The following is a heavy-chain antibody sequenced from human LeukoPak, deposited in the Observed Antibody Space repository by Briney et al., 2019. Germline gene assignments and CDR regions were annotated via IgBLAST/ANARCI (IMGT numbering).Heavy chain of an antibody. CDR3: ATVGYCSGGGCYHLNY. V-gene: IGHV1-69-2*01. CDR1: GYTFTDYY. CDR2: VDPEDGET. Sequence: ASVKVSCKVSGYTFTDYYMHWVQQAPGKGLEWMGLVDPEDGETIYAEKFQGRVTITADTSTDTAYMELSSLRSEDTAVYYCATVGYCSGGGCYHLNYWGQGTLVTVSS. J-gene: IGHJ4*02. D-gene: IGHD2-15*01.